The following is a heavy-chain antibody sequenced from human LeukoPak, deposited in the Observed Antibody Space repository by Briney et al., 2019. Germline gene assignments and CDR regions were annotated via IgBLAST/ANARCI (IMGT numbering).Heavy chain of an antibody. J-gene: IGHJ4*02. D-gene: IGHD2-2*01. Sequence: GGSLRLSCAASGFTFSSYALTWVRQAPGKGLEWVSIISGSGGTTFYADSVKGRFTISRDNSKNTLYVQMNSLRAEDTAVYYCAKRDCTSTSCPFGFWGQGTLVTVSS. CDR3: AKRDCTSTSCPFGF. CDR2: ISGSGGTT. V-gene: IGHV3-23*01. CDR1: GFTFSSYA.